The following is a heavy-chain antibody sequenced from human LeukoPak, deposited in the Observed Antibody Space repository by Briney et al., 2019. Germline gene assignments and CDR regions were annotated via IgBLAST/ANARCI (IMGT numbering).Heavy chain of an antibody. J-gene: IGHJ6*02. D-gene: IGHD6-19*01. CDR3: ARDAATAGILISGMDV. CDR2: ISSSSSDI. Sequence: GGSLRLSCAASGFTFSSYSMNWVRQAPGKGLEWVSSISSSSSDIYYADSVKGRFTISRDNAKNSLYLQMNSLRAEDTAVYYWARDAATAGILISGMDVWGQGTTVPVSS. V-gene: IGHV3-21*01. CDR1: GFTFSSYS.